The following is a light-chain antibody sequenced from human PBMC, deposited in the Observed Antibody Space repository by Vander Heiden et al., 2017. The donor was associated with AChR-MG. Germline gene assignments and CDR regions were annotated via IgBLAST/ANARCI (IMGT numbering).Light chain of an antibody. V-gene: IGKV1-9*01. J-gene: IGKJ4*01. CDR3: QQLNSFPLG. CDR1: QGISSY. Sequence: DIQLTQSPSFLSASVGDRVTITCRASQGISSYLAWYQQKPGKAPKLLIYAASTLQSGVPSRFSGSGSGTEFTLTISSLQPEDFATYYCQQLNSFPLGFGGGTKVGIK. CDR2: AAS.